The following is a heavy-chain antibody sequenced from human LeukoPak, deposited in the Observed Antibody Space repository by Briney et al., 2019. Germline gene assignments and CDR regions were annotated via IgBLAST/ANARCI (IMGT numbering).Heavy chain of an antibody. CDR3: ARRQGSYWYLDL. CDR1: GGSFSGYY. V-gene: IGHV4-59*08. CDR2: IYYSGTT. D-gene: IGHD1-26*01. J-gene: IGHJ2*01. Sequence: SETLSLTCAVYGGSFSGYYWSWIRQPPGKGLEWIGYIYYSGTTNYNPSLKSRVTISVDTSKNQFSLRLSSVTAADTAVYYCARRQGSYWYLDLWGRGTLVTVSS.